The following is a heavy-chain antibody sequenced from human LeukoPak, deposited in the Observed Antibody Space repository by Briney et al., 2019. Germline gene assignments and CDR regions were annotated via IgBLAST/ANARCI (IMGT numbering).Heavy chain of an antibody. J-gene: IGHJ4*02. CDR3: ARYYDRNSYYSGD. D-gene: IGHD3-22*01. CDR1: GGSISSDYYC. CDR2: IYTSGST. Sequence: SETLSLTCTVSGGSISSDYYCWTWIRQPAGRGLEWIGHIYTSGSTNYNPSLKSRVTISADTSKNHFSLKLSSVTAADTAVYYCARYYDRNSYYSGDWGQGTLVTASS. V-gene: IGHV4-61*09.